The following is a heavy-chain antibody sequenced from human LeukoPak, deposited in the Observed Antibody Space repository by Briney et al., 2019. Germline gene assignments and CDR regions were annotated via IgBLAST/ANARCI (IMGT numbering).Heavy chain of an antibody. Sequence: ASVKVSCKTSGYTFTSYGVTWVRQAPGQGLEWMGWISGYNAHTKYVKKFQGRLTMSTDTSTSTAYMDLRSLTSDDTAVYYCARDVKPGYYYYGMDVWGKGTTVTVSS. D-gene: IGHD1-14*01. V-gene: IGHV1-18*04. CDR2: ISGYNAHT. CDR3: ARDVKPGYYYYGMDV. CDR1: GYTFTSYG. J-gene: IGHJ6*04.